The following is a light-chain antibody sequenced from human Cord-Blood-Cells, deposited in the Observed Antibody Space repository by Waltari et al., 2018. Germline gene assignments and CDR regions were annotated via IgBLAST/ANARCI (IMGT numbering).Light chain of an antibody. CDR3: QSADSSGTYPV. CDR2: KDI. CDR1: ALPKQY. Sequence: SYELTQPPSVSVSPGQTARITCPGDALPKQYAYWYQQKPGQAPVLVLYKDIERPSGIPERFSGSSSGTTVTLTISGVQAEDEADYYCQSADSSGTYPVFGGGTKLTVL. J-gene: IGLJ3*02. V-gene: IGLV3-25*02.